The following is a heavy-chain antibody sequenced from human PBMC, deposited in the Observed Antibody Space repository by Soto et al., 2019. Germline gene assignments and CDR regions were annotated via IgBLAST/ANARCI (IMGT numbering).Heavy chain of an antibody. V-gene: IGHV1-69*08. J-gene: IGHJ3*02. Sequence: QVQLVQSGAEVKKPGSSVKVSCKASGGTLSSYTISWVRQAPGQGLEWMGRIIPILAIPNYAQKFQGRVMSTADKTPSTAYMELSSLRSEDTAVYYCAREVEYCSGGSCAPPGAFDIWGQGTMVTVSS. CDR3: AREVEYCSGGSCAPPGAFDI. D-gene: IGHD2-15*01. CDR2: IIPILAIP. CDR1: GGTLSSYT.